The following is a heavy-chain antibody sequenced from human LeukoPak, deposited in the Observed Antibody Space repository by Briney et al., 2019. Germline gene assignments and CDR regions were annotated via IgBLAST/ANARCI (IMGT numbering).Heavy chain of an antibody. J-gene: IGHJ4*02. CDR1: GFTFSTYA. D-gene: IGHD3-22*01. CDR3: ASSVITTTPVYFDY. V-gene: IGHV3-30*14. Sequence: GRSLRLSYAASGFTFSTYAMHWVRQAPGKGLEWVAVISHDGNNKYYADSVKGRFTISRDNSKNTLYLEMNTLRAEDTAVYYCASSVITTTPVYFDYWGQGTLVTVSS. CDR2: ISHDGNNK.